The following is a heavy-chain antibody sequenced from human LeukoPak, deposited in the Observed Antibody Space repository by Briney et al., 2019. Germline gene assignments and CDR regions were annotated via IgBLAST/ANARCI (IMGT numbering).Heavy chain of an antibody. CDR2: ISYDGSNK. V-gene: IGHV3-30*18. CDR1: GFTFSSYG. D-gene: IGHD7-27*01. CDR3: AKNWGDFDY. J-gene: IGHJ4*02. Sequence: PGGSLRLSCAASGFTFSSYGMHWVRQAPGKGLEWVAVISYDGSNKYYADSVKGRFTISRDNSKNTLYLQMNSLRAEDTAVYYCAKNWGDFDYWGQGTLVTVSS.